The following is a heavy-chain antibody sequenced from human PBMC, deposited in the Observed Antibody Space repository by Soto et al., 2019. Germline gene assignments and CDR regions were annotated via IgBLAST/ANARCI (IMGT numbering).Heavy chain of an antibody. CDR2: IKSKTDGGTT. Sequence: EVQLVESGGGLVKPGGSLRLSCAASGFTFSNAWMSWVRQAPGKGLEWVGRIKSKTDGGTTDYAAPVKGRFTISRDDSKNTLYLQMNSLKTEDTAVYYCTTGWIQLWRYGMDVWGQGTTVTVSS. D-gene: IGHD5-18*01. CDR3: TTGWIQLWRYGMDV. J-gene: IGHJ6*02. CDR1: GFTFSNAW. V-gene: IGHV3-15*01.